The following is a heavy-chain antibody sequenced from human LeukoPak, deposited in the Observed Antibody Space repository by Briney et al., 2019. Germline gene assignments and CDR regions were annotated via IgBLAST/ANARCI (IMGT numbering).Heavy chain of an antibody. Sequence: GGSLRLSCAASGFTVSSNYMSWVRQAPGKGLEWVSIIYSGGSTYYTDSVRGRFIISRDISKNTLYLQMNSLRAEDTAVYYCVRELPPVVQYYFDYWGPGTLVTVSS. J-gene: IGHJ4*02. V-gene: IGHV3-66*01. D-gene: IGHD3-22*01. CDR1: GFTVSSNY. CDR3: VRELPPVVQYYFDY. CDR2: IYSGGST.